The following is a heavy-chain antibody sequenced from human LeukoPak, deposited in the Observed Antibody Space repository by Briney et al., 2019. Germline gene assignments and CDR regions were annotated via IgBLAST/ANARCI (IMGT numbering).Heavy chain of an antibody. J-gene: IGHJ4*02. CDR1: GFTFSNYW. CDR2: IKQDGSEK. V-gene: IGHV3-7*01. CDR3: ARTTLGYTYGYYFDY. D-gene: IGHD5-18*01. Sequence: QTGGSLRLSCAASGFTFSNYWMSWVRQAPGKGLEWVANIKQDGSEKYYVDSVKGRFTISRDNAKNSLYLQMNSLRAEDTAVYYCARTTLGYTYGYYFDYWGQGTLGTVSA.